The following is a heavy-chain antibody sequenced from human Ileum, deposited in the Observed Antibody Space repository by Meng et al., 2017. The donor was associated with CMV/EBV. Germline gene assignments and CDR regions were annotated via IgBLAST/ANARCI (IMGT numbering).Heavy chain of an antibody. CDR2: IKQDGSEK. J-gene: IGHJ6*02. CDR1: GFTFSSYW. CDR3: ARDRRWTSHMDV. V-gene: IGHV3-7*01. Sequence: GGSLRPPCAAPGFTFSSYWMSWVRQAPGKGLDWVANIKQDGSEKYYVVSVKGQFTISRDNAKNSLYVQMNSLRAEDTAVYYCARDRRWTSHMDVWGQGTKVTVSS. D-gene: IGHD3/OR15-3a*01.